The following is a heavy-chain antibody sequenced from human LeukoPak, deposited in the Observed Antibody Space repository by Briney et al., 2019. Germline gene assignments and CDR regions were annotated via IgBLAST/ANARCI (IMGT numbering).Heavy chain of an antibody. CDR2: IYYSGST. Sequence: PSETLSLTCTVSGGSISNYYWSWIRQPPGKGLEWIGYIYYSGSTNYNPSLKSRVTISVDTSKNQFSLNLSSVTAADTAMYYCARDRSPEGYYDSSHWDYYHGMDVWGQGTTVTVSS. J-gene: IGHJ6*02. CDR3: ARDRSPEGYYDSSHWDYYHGMDV. CDR1: GGSISNYY. D-gene: IGHD3-22*01. V-gene: IGHV4-59*01.